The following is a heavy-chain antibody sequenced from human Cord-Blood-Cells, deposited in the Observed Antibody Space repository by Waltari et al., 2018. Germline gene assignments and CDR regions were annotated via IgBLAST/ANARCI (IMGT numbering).Heavy chain of an antibody. J-gene: IGHJ4*02. D-gene: IGHD3-16*01. CDR2: INPNSGGT. V-gene: IGHV1-2*02. CDR1: VYTFTVYY. Sequence: QVQLVQSGTEVKKTGASGKVSCKASVYTFTVYYMHWVRQAPGQGLEWMGWINPNSGGTNYAKKFQGRVTMTRDTSISTAYMELRRLRSDDTAVYYCASGIWAGYWGQGTLVTVSS. CDR3: ASGIWAGY.